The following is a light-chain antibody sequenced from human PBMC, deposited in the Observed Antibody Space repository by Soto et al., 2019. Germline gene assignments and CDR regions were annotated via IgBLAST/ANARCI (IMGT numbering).Light chain of an antibody. V-gene: IGKV3D-20*01. CDR2: DAS. CDR1: QSVSGNH. J-gene: IGKJ5*01. Sequence: EIVLTQSPATLSLSPGERATLSCGASQSVSGNHLAWYQQKPGLAPRLLIYDASSRSTGIPDRFSGSGSGTDFTLFINRLEPEDFAMYYCQQYGGSQITFGQGTRLEMK. CDR3: QQYGGSQIT.